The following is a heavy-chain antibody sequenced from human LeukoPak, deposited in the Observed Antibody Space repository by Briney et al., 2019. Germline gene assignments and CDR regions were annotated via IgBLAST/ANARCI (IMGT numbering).Heavy chain of an antibody. V-gene: IGHV1-69*04. Sequence: GASVKVSCKASGGTFSSYAISWVRQAPGQGLEWMGRIIPILGIANYAQKFQGRVTITADKSTSTAYMELSSLRSEDTAVYYCARRRVYGSGHYFDYWGQGTLVTVSS. CDR3: ARRRVYGSGHYFDY. D-gene: IGHD6-19*01. CDR2: IIPILGIA. CDR1: GGTFSSYA. J-gene: IGHJ4*02.